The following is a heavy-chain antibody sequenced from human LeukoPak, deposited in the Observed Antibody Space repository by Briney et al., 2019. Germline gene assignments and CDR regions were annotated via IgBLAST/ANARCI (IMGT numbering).Heavy chain of an antibody. CDR2: IKQDGSEK. J-gene: IGHJ4*02. CDR1: GFTFGNYW. Sequence: GGSLRLSCAASGFTFGNYWMSWVRQAPGKGLEWVAKIKQDGSEKYYVDSVKGRFTISRDNARDSVFLQMRSLRAEDTAVYYCARDDYSYGPLDYWGQGILVTVSS. D-gene: IGHD5-18*01. V-gene: IGHV3-7*01. CDR3: ARDDYSYGPLDY.